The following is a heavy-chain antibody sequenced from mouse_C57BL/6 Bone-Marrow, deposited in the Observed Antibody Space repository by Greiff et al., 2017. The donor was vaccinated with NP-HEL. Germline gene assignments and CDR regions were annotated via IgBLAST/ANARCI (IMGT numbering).Heavy chain of an antibody. CDR2: ILPGSGST. D-gene: IGHD2-1*01. J-gene: IGHJ3*01. Sequence: VMLVESGAELMKPGASVKLSCKATGYTFTGYWIEWVKQRPGHGLEWIGEILPGSGSTNYNAKFKGKATFTADTSSNTAYLQLSRLTTEDTAIYYCASELYYGNPAWFAYWGQGTPVTVSA. V-gene: IGHV1-9*01. CDR1: GYTFTGYW. CDR3: ASELYYGNPAWFAY.